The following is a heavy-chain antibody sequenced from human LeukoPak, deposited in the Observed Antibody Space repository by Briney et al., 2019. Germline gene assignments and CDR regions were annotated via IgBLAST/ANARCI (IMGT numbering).Heavy chain of an antibody. J-gene: IGHJ4*02. D-gene: IGHD1-26*01. CDR1: GFTFSTYG. CDR2: VSGTGTT. V-gene: IGHV3-23*01. CDR3: AKFAREFDY. Sequence: GGSLRLSCAASGFTFSTYGMSWVRQAPGKGLEWVSAVSGTGTTYYADSVRGRFIISRDNSKNTLYLQMNSLRAGDTAVYYCAKFAREFDYWGQGTLVTVSS.